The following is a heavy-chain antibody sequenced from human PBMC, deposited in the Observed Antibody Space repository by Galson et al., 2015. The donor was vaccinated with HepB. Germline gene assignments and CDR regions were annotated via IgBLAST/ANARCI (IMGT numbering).Heavy chain of an antibody. Sequence: QSGAEVKKPGESLKISCKGSGYSFTSYWIGWVRQMPGKGLEWMGIIYPGDSDTRYSPSFQGQVTISADKSISTAYLQWSSLKASDTAMYYCARTVGYCSGGSCYSVYYYGMDVWGQGTTVTVSS. D-gene: IGHD2-15*01. V-gene: IGHV5-51*01. CDR2: IYPGDSDT. J-gene: IGHJ6*02. CDR1: GYSFTSYW. CDR3: ARTVGYCSGGSCYSVYYYGMDV.